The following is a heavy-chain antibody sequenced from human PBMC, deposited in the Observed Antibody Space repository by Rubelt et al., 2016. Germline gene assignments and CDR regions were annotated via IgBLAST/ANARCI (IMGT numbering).Heavy chain of an antibody. CDR3: ARDPRSYHAFDI. J-gene: IGHJ3*02. CDR1: GGTLNNCA. Sequence: QVQLVQSGAEVKKPGSSVKVSCKASGGTLNNCAISWVRQAPGHGLEWLGRIIPLLGIANYAQKVKGRVTITADKSTSTAYRELSSLRSEDTAVYYCARDPRSYHAFDIWGQGTMVTVSS. V-gene: IGHV1-69*04. CDR2: IIPLLGIA. D-gene: IGHD1-26*01.